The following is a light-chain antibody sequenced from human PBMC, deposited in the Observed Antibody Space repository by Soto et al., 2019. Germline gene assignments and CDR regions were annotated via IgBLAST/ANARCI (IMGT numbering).Light chain of an antibody. V-gene: IGLV2-14*01. CDR2: EVN. Sequence: QPVLTQPASVSGSPGQSITISCTGTSSDVGGYDYVSWYQHHPGKAPKLMIYEVNNRPSGVSNRFSGSKSGNTASLTISGLQAEDEADYFCSSYTRTNTRVFGGGTKVTVL. CDR3: SSYTRTNTRV. J-gene: IGLJ3*02. CDR1: SSDVGGYDY.